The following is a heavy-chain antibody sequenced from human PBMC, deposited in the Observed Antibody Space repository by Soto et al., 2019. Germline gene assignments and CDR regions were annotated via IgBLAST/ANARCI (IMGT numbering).Heavy chain of an antibody. J-gene: IGHJ4*02. CDR2: IKSKAAGGTT. CDR3: TTDSPVAGGGPL. CDR1: GFTFNSYG. D-gene: IGHD6-19*01. Sequence: GGSLRLSCAASGFTFNSYGMHWVRQAPGKGLEWVGRIKSKAAGGTTDYVAPVKGRFTISRDDSTNTLFLQMNSLKTEDTAVYYCTTDSPVAGGGPLWGQGTLVTVSS. V-gene: IGHV3-15*07.